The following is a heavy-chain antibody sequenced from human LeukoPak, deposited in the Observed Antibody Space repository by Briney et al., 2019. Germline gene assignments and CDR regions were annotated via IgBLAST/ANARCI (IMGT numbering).Heavy chain of an antibody. Sequence: GALRLSCVASGFTFGKYWMSWVRQAPGKGLEWVANIKLDGSEKNYVDSVKGRFTISRDNTKNSLYLQMNSLRAEDTAVFYCARDQYDTWSRRGNFDSWGQGTLVIVSS. D-gene: IGHD3-3*01. J-gene: IGHJ4*02. CDR3: ARDQYDTWSRRGNFDS. CDR2: IKLDGSEK. V-gene: IGHV3-7*03. CDR1: GFTFGKYW.